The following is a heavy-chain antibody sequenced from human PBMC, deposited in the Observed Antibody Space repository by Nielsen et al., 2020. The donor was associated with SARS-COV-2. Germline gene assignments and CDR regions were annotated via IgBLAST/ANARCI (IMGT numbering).Heavy chain of an antibody. Sequence: SETLSLTCTVSGGSISSYYWSWIRQPPGKGLEWIGYIYYSGSTYYNPSLKSRVTISVDTSKNQFSLKLSSVTAADTAVYYCASAHGFSRTHDYWGQGTLVTVSS. V-gene: IGHV4-59*08. CDR2: IYYSGST. CDR1: GGSISSYY. D-gene: IGHD3-10*01. J-gene: IGHJ4*02. CDR3: ASAHGFSRTHDY.